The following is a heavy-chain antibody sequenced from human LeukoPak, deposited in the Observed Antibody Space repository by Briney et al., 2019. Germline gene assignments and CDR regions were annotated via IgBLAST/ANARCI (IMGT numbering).Heavy chain of an antibody. V-gene: IGHV4-39*01. D-gene: IGHD2-15*01. CDR1: GGSISSSSYS. CDR2: IYYSGST. CDR3: ARVLYCSGGSCYSGDYYGMDV. Sequence: SETLSLTCTVSGGSISSSSYSWGWIRQPPGKGLEWIGSIYYSGSTYYNPSLKSRVTISVDTSKNQFSLKLSSVTAADTAVYYCARVLYCSGGSCYSGDYYGMDVWGQGTTVTVSS. J-gene: IGHJ6*02.